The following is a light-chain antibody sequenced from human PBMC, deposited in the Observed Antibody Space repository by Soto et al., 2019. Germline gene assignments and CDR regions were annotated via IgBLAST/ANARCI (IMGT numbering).Light chain of an antibody. V-gene: IGLV2-23*01. J-gene: IGLJ1*01. CDR1: SGFVGSFSL. CDR2: EGH. CDR3: CLYIGATPYV. Sequence: QCVRALPASVSGSRGQSVTISCTGTSGFVGSFSLVAWYQPHPGKAPKVMISEGHRRPSGVPDRFSGSTSVNSASLTISGPQADDEADYYCCLYIGATPYVFGTGTKV.